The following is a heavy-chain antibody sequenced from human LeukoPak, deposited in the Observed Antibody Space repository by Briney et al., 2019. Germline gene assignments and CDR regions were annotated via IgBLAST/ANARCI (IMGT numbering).Heavy chain of an antibody. CDR1: GGSISSNGYY. V-gene: IGHV4-39*07. Sequence: SETLSLTCTVSGGSISSNGYYWGWIRQPPGKGLEWIGSIYYSGTTFDNPSLKSRVTISIDKSRNQLSLKLSSVIAADTAVYFCARGVGAREIESWGRGILVTVS. D-gene: IGHD1-26*01. CDR3: ARGVGAREIES. CDR2: IYYSGTT. J-gene: IGHJ4*02.